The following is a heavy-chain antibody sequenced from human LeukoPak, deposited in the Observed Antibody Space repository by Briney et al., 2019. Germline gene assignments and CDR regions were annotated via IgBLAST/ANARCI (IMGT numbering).Heavy chain of an antibody. J-gene: IGHJ4*02. Sequence: PSETLSLTCTVSGVSISSSNSYWGWIRQPPGKGLEWIGSIYYSGNTYYNASLKSQVSISIDTSKNQFSLRLTSVTAADTAVYYCARQTGSGLFILPGAQGTLATVSS. CDR1: GVSISSSNSY. V-gene: IGHV4-39*01. CDR3: ARQTGSGLFILP. CDR2: IYYSGNT. D-gene: IGHD3/OR15-3a*01.